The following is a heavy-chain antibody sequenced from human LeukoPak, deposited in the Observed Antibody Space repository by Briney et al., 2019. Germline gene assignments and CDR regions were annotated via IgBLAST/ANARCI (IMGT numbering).Heavy chain of an antibody. V-gene: IGHV1-69*05. CDR1: GGTFSSYA. Sequence: SVKVSCKASGGTFSSYAISWVRQAPGQGLEWMGGIIPIFGTANYAQKFQGRVTITTDESTSTAYMELSSLRSEDTAVYYCARDKGSGYYYFDYWGPGTLVTVSS. J-gene: IGHJ4*02. CDR3: ARDKGSGYYYFDY. CDR2: IIPIFGTA. D-gene: IGHD3-22*01.